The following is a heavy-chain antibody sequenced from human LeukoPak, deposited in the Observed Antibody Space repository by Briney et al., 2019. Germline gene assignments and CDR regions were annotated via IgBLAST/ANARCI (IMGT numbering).Heavy chain of an antibody. Sequence: GGSCRFSVPASELAFISFIMNWFRRPPGKGLEWVSYISSSSSTIYYADSVKGRFTISRDNAKNSLYLQMNSLRAEDTAVYYCARGRPHGNDYWGQGTLVTVSS. D-gene: IGHD4-23*01. CDR3: ARGRPHGNDY. CDR2: ISSSSSTI. V-gene: IGHV3-48*01. J-gene: IGHJ4*02. CDR1: ELAFISFI.